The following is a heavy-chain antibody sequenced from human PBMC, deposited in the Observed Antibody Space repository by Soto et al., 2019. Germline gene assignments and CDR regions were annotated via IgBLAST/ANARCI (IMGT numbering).Heavy chain of an antibody. CDR1: GFSFDDYG. V-gene: IGHV3-9*01. CDR2: ISWNSGDI. CDR3: AKDNDLDRDGPFDY. J-gene: IGHJ4*02. D-gene: IGHD2-2*03. Sequence: VQLVESGGGSVQPGRSLRLSCAASGFSFDDYGMHWVRQGPGKGLERVSGISWNSGDIYYADSVKGRFTISRDNAKRSLYLQMNSLRTEDTALYYCAKDNDLDRDGPFDYWGQGILVTVSS.